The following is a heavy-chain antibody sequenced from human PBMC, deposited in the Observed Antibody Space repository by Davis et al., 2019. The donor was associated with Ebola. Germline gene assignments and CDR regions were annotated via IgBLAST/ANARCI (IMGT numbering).Heavy chain of an antibody. D-gene: IGHD3-22*01. Sequence: AASVKVSCKASGYTFTSYDINWVRQATGQGLEWMGWMNPNSGNTGYAQKFQGRVTMTRNTSISTAYMELSSLRSEDTAVYYCARGGYYSISVVVYYYGMDVWGQGTTVTVSS. CDR1: GYTFTSYD. V-gene: IGHV1-8*01. J-gene: IGHJ6*02. CDR2: MNPNSGNT. CDR3: ARGGYYSISVVVYYYGMDV.